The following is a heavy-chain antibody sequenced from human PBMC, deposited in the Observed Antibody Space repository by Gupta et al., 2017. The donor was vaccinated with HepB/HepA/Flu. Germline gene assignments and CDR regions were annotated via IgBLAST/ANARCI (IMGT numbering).Heavy chain of an antibody. CDR3: AQSIAARPVMGACDI. D-gene: IGHD6-6*01. CDR1: GFSLTTSGVG. Sequence: QITLKESGPTLVKPTQTLTLACTFSGFSLTTSGVGVGWFRQPPGKALEWLAVIYWDDDKRYSPSLKSRLTIMKDTSKNQVVLIMTNMDPVDTATYYCAQSIAARPVMGACDIWGQGTMVTVSS. CDR2: IYWDDDK. J-gene: IGHJ3*02. V-gene: IGHV2-5*02.